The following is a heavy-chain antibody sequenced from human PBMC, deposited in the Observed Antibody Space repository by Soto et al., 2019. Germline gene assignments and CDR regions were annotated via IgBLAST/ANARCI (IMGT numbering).Heavy chain of an antibody. CDR2: IIPIFGTA. J-gene: IGHJ4*02. D-gene: IGHD1-26*01. CDR3: ARGDSGSYYWEAPFDY. CDR1: GWTFSSYA. V-gene: IGHV1-69*13. Sequence: ASVKVSCKASGWTFSSYAISWVGQAAGQGLEWMGGIIPIFGTANYAQKFQGRVTITADESTSTAYMELSSLRSEDTAVYYCARGDSGSYYWEAPFDYWCQGTLVTISS.